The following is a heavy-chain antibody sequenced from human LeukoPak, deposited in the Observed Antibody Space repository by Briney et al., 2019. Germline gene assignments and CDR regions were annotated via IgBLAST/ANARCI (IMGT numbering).Heavy chain of an antibody. Sequence: SETLSLTCTVSGGSITDYYWNWIRQSPGKGLEWIGYIYYSGSTNYNPSLKSRVTISVDTSKNQFSLKLSSVTAADTAVYYCARDSVDTAMEHYFDYWGQGTLVTVSS. V-gene: IGHV4-59*01. D-gene: IGHD5-18*01. CDR3: ARDSVDTAMEHYFDY. CDR2: IYYSGST. J-gene: IGHJ4*02. CDR1: GGSITDYY.